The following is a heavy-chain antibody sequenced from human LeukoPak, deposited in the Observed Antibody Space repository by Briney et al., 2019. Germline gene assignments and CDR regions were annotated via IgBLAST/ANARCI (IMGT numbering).Heavy chain of an antibody. D-gene: IGHD3-9*01. J-gene: IGHJ4*02. Sequence: GASVKVSCKVSGYTLTELSMHWVRQAPGKGLEWMGGFDPEDGDTIYAQKFQGRVTMTEDTSTDAAYMELSSLRSEDTAVYYCATYLPLTGYTNFDYWGQGTLVTVSS. CDR1: GYTLTELS. CDR3: ATYLPLTGYTNFDY. V-gene: IGHV1-24*01. CDR2: FDPEDGDT.